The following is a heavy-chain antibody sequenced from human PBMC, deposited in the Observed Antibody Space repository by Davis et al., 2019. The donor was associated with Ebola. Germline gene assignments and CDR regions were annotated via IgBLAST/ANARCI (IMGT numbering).Heavy chain of an antibody. J-gene: IGHJ4*02. Sequence: PGGSLRLSCSGSGFIFSNYWMTWVRQAPGKGLEWVANINQDESDINYVDSVRGRFTISRDNAKNSVSLQMNSLRAEDTAVYYCARESSWWGQGTLVTVSS. CDR2: INQDESDI. D-gene: IGHD6-13*01. CDR1: GFIFSNYW. CDR3: ARESSW. V-gene: IGHV3-7*01.